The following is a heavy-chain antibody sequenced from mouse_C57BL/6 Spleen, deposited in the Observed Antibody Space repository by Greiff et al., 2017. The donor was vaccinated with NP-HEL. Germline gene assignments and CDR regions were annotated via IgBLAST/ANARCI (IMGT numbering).Heavy chain of an antibody. V-gene: IGHV3-6*01. D-gene: IGHD2-4*01. CDR1: GYSITSGYY. Sequence: EVKLVESGPGLVKPSQSLSLTCSVTGYSITSGYYWNWIRQFPGNKLEWMGYISYDGSNNYNPSLKNRISITRDTSKNQFFLKLNSVTTEDTATYYCAREGDYDYDNWYFDVWGTGTTVTVSS. CDR3: AREGDYDYDNWYFDV. J-gene: IGHJ1*03. CDR2: ISYDGSN.